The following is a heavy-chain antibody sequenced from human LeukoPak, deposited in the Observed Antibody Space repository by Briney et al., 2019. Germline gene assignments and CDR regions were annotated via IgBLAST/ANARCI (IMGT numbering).Heavy chain of an antibody. CDR3: ARGAIAVAGPRRAFDI. V-gene: IGHV3-74*03. J-gene: IGHJ3*02. D-gene: IGHD6-19*01. Sequence: GGSLRLSCAASGFTFSTYWMHWVRQAPGKGLVWVSRINSDGISTKYADSVKGRFTISRDNAKNTLYLQMNTLRAEDTAVYYCARGAIAVAGPRRAFDIWGQGTMVTVSS. CDR1: GFTFSTYW. CDR2: INSDGIST.